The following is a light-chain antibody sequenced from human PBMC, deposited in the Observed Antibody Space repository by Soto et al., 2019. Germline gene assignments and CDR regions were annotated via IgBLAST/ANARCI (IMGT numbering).Light chain of an antibody. J-gene: IGKJ1*01. CDR1: QTISNY. CDR3: QQRYSAPWT. CDR2: GAS. V-gene: IGKV1-39*01. Sequence: DIQMTQSPSSLSASVGDRVTISCRAGQTISNYLNWYQQKPGKAPNLLTYGASSLQSGVPSRFSASGSGTDFSLTISSLQPEDFATYYCQQRYSAPWTFGQGTKVEIK.